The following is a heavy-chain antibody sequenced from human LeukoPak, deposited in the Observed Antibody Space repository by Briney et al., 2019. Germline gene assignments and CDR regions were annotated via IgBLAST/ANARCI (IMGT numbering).Heavy chain of an antibody. V-gene: IGHV1-69*13. D-gene: IGHD2-2*01. J-gene: IGHJ5*02. CDR3: ARARVVPAAISLLEGNWFDP. CDR2: IIPIFGTA. Sequence: EASVKVSCKASGGTFSSYAISWVRQAPGQGLEWMGGIIPIFGTANYAQKFQGRVTITADESTSTAYMELSSLRSEDTAVYYCARARVVPAAISLLEGNWFDPWGQGTLVTVSS. CDR1: GGTFSSYA.